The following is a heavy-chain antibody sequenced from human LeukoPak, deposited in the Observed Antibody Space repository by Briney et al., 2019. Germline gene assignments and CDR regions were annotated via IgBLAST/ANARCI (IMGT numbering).Heavy chain of an antibody. J-gene: IGHJ6*02. D-gene: IGHD3-10*01. CDR2: ISSSSSYI. Sequence: GGSLRLSYAASGFTFSSYSMNWVRQAPGKGLEWVSSISSSSSYIYYADSVKGRFTISRDNAKNSLYLQMNSLRAEDTAVYYCARVLKVRGVITYYYYYGMDVWGQGTTVTVSS. V-gene: IGHV3-21*01. CDR1: GFTFSSYS. CDR3: ARVLKVRGVITYYYYYGMDV.